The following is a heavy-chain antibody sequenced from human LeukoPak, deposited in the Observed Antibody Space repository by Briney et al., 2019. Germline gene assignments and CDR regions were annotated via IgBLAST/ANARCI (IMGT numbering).Heavy chain of an antibody. V-gene: IGHV4-59*01. CDR2: IYYSGST. CDR3: ARESVRSDILTGLDCYYYGMDV. CDR1: GGSISSYY. J-gene: IGHJ6*02. Sequence: PSETLSLTCTVSGGSISSYYWSWIRQPPGKGLEWIGYIYYSGSTNYNPSLKSRVTISVDTSKNQFSLKLSSVTAADTAVYYCARESVRSDILTGLDCYYYGMDVWGQGTTVTVSS. D-gene: IGHD3-9*01.